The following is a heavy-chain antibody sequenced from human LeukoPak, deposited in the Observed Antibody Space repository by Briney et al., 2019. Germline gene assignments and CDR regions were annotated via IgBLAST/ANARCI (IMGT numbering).Heavy chain of an antibody. CDR3: ARGRPAYYGSGSSLNWFDP. CDR1: GGSFSGYY. J-gene: IGHJ5*02. CDR2: INHSGST. Sequence: PSETLSLTCAVYGGSFSGYYWSWIRQPPGKGLEGIGEINHSGSTNYNPSLKSRVTISVDTSKNQFSLKLSSVTAADTAVYYCARGRPAYYGSGSSLNWFDPWGQGTLVTVSS. V-gene: IGHV4-34*01. D-gene: IGHD3-10*01.